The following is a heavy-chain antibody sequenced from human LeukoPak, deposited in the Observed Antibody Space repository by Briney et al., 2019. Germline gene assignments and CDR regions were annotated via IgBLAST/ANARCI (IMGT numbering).Heavy chain of an antibody. CDR2: INTSGDTI. CDR3: AREEGDRMSSSGPPDI. Sequence: PGGSLRLSCAASGFTFSDYYMSWIRQAPGRGLEWISYINTSGDTIYYVDSVKGRFTISRDNAKNSLYLQMNSLRAEDTAVYYCAREEGDRMSSSGPPDIWGQGTMVTVSS. D-gene: IGHD3-22*01. V-gene: IGHV3-11*01. J-gene: IGHJ3*02. CDR1: GFTFSDYY.